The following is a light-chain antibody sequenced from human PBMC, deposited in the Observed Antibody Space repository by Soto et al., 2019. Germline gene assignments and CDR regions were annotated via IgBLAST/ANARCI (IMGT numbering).Light chain of an antibody. Sequence: DIQMTQSPSTLSASVGDRVTITCRASQSISSWLAWYQQKPGKAPKLLIYAASSLQSGVPSRFSGSGSGTDFTLTISSLKPEDFETYYCQQSYSTPLTFGGGTKVDIK. CDR2: AAS. CDR3: QQSYSTPLT. J-gene: IGKJ4*01. CDR1: QSISSW. V-gene: IGKV1-39*01.